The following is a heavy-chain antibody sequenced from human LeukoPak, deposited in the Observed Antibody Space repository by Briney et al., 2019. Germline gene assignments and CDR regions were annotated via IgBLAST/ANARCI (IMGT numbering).Heavy chain of an antibody. CDR3: AKGKVNHDGAFDF. Sequence: GGSLRLSCAASGFTFSSYWMHWVRQVPGKGLEWVSGISAGGATTHYADSVKGRFTMSRDNSKKTVYLQMNSLRAEDTAIYYCAKGKVNHDGAFDFWGQGTMVTVSS. J-gene: IGHJ3*01. CDR2: ISAGGATT. V-gene: IGHV3-23*01. CDR1: GFTFSSYW. D-gene: IGHD1-14*01.